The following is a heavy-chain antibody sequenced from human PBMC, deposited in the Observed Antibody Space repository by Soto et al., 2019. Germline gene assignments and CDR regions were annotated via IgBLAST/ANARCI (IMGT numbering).Heavy chain of an antibody. CDR3: AFLEVSEWSTTGYRGMDV. V-gene: IGHV4-34*01. CDR2: INHSGST. D-gene: IGHD5-12*01. J-gene: IGHJ6*02. Sequence: GTPSLTCAVYGESFSGYYWSWIRQPPGKGLEWIGEINHSGSTNYNPSLKSRVTISVDTSKNQFSLKLSSVTAADTAVFYCAFLEVSEWSTTGYRGMDVWVQGTMVT. CDR1: GESFSGYY.